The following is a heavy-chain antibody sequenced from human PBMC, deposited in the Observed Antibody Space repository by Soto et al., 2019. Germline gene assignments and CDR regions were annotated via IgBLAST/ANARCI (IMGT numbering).Heavy chain of an antibody. CDR1: GFTFSSSG. Sequence: QVQLVESGGGVVQPGRSLRLSCAAYGFTFSSSGMHWVRQAPGKGLEWVAVIWYDGSNKYYADSVNGRFTISRDNSKNTLYLQMNSLRAEDTAVYYCARPTDNYYDSSGYLFHSSDFDYWGQGTLVTVSS. D-gene: IGHD3-22*01. V-gene: IGHV3-33*01. CDR2: IWYDGSNK. J-gene: IGHJ4*02. CDR3: ARPTDNYYDSSGYLFHSSDFDY.